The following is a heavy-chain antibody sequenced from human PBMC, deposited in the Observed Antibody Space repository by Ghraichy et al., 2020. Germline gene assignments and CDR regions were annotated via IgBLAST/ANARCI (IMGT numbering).Heavy chain of an antibody. CDR2: INPNNGGT. V-gene: IGHV1-2*02. CDR3: ARGSGSYSDY. J-gene: IGHJ4*02. D-gene: IGHD1-26*01. Sequence: ASVKVSCRASGYTFTGYYMHWVRQAPGQGLEWMGWINPNNGGTNYAQKFQGRVTMTRDTSTSTVYMELSSLRSEDTAVYYCARGSGSYSDYWGQGTLVTVSS. CDR1: GYTFTGYY.